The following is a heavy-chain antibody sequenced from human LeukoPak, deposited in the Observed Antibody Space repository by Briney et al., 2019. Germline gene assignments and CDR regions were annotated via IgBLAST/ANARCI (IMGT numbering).Heavy chain of an antibody. D-gene: IGHD3-3*01. CDR3: ARRSIFGVVTWGY. CDR1: GGSITSDY. Sequence: SETLSLTCTLSGGSITSDYWSWIRQSPGKGLEWIGYFSYSGSTHYSPSLTSRVAISVDTSRNQLSLKLRSVTAADTAVYYCARRSIFGVVTWGYWGQGTLVTVSS. J-gene: IGHJ4*02. CDR2: FSYSGST. V-gene: IGHV4-59*12.